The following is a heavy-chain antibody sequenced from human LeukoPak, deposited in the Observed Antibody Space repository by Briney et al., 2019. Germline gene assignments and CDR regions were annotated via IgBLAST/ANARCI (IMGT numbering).Heavy chain of an antibody. Sequence: GGSLRLSWAASGFTFSSYAMSWVRPAPGKGLAWVSAISGSGGSTYYADSVKGRFTISRDNSKNTLYLQMNSLRAEDTAVYYCAKDPRYDFWSGYSNWFDPWGQGTLVTVSS. CDR2: ISGSGGST. V-gene: IGHV3-23*01. CDR1: GFTFSSYA. CDR3: AKDPRYDFWSGYSNWFDP. D-gene: IGHD3-3*01. J-gene: IGHJ5*02.